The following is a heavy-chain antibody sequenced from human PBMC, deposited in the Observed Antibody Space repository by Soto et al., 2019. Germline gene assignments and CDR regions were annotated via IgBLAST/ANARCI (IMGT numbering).Heavy chain of an antibody. J-gene: IGHJ4*02. CDR1: GFTFSTYA. Sequence: EVQLLESGGGLVQPGGSLRLSCAASGFTFSTYALSWVRQAPGKGLEWVSTINDRGGSTYYADSVKGRFTISRDNSKNTLYLQLNSLRVEDTDVYYCAKLSGNTFYWGQGTLVTVSS. V-gene: IGHV3-23*01. CDR2: INDRGGST. CDR3: AKLSGNTFY. D-gene: IGHD1-7*01.